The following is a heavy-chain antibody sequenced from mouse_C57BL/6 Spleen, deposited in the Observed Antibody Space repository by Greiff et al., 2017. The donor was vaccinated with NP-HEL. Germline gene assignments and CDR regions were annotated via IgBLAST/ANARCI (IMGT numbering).Heavy chain of an antibody. V-gene: IGHV1-18*01. CDR2: INPNNGGT. D-gene: IGHD2-4*01. Sequence: EVQLQQSGPELVKPGASVKIPCKASGYTFTDYNMDWVKQSHGKSLEWIGDINPNNGGTIYNQKFKGKATLTVDKSSSPAYMALRSLTSEDTAVYYCARSRITPYYFDYWGQGTTLTVSS. CDR3: ARSRITPYYFDY. J-gene: IGHJ2*01. CDR1: GYTFTDYN.